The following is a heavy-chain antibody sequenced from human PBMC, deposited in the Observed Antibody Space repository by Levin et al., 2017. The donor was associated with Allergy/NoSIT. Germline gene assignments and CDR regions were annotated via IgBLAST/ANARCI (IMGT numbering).Heavy chain of an antibody. Sequence: ASVKVSCKASGYTFTSYGISWVRQAPGQGLEWMGWISTYNGNTNYAQKLQGRVTMTTDTSTSTAYMELRSLRSDDTAVYYCARGASFSGSYSTGSDYWGQGTLVTVSS. CDR2: ISTYNGNT. CDR1: GYTFTSYG. J-gene: IGHJ4*02. CDR3: ARGASFSGSYSTGSDY. V-gene: IGHV1-18*01. D-gene: IGHD1-26*01.